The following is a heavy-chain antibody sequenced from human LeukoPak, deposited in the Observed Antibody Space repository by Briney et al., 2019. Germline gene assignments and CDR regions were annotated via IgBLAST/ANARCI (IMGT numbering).Heavy chain of an antibody. CDR3: ASLDYYYYGMDV. V-gene: IGHV4-59*08. Sequence: SETLSLTCTVSGGSISSYYWGWIRQPPGKGLEWIGYIYYSGSTNYNPSLKSRVTISVDTSKNQFSLKLSSVTAADTAVYHCASLDYYYYGMDVWGQGTTVTVSS. CDR1: GGSISSYY. CDR2: IYYSGST. J-gene: IGHJ6*02.